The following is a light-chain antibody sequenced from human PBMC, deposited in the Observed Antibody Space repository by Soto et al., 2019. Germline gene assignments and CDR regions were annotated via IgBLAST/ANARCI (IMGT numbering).Light chain of an antibody. V-gene: IGKV1-33*01. J-gene: IGKJ5*01. CDR1: QSIXNW. CDR3: QQYSHLST. Sequence: DMQVTQSPSTLSAFGGERVTITCRASQSIXNWLAWYEEKSGKATKFLIYXASNFETGVPSRFSGSGSGTDFTFTISSLQPEHTETYYCQQYSHLSTFGQGTRLEI. CDR2: XAS.